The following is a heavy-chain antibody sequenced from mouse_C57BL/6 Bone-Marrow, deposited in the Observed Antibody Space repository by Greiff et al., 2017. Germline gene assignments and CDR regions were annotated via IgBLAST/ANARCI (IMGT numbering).Heavy chain of an antibody. J-gene: IGHJ3*01. CDR3: ARSYDGYSY. CDR2: ISYDGSN. V-gene: IGHV3-6*01. D-gene: IGHD2-3*01. Sequence: EVHLVESGPGLVKPSQSLSLTCSVTGYSITSGYYWNWIRQFPGNKLEWMGYISYDGSNNYNPSLKNRISITRDTSKNQFFLKLNSVTTEDTATYYCARSYDGYSYWGQGTLVTVSA. CDR1: GYSITSGYY.